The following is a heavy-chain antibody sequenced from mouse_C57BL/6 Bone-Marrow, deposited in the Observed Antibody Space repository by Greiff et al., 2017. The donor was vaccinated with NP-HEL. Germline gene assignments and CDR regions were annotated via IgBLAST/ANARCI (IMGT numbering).Heavy chain of an antibody. CDR2: IYPSDSET. CDR3: AREGQPPFAY. D-gene: IGHD3-3*01. V-gene: IGHV1-61*01. Sequence: VQLQQPGAELVRPGSSVKLSCKASGYTFTSYWMEWVKQRPGQGLEWIGNIYPSDSETHYNQKFKDKATLTVDKSSSTAYMQLSSLTSEDSAVYYCAREGQPPFAYWGQGTLVTVSA. CDR1: GYTFTSYW. J-gene: IGHJ3*01.